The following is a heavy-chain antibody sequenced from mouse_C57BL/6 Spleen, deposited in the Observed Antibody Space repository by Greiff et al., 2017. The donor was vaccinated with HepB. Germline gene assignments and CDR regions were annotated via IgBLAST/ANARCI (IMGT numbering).Heavy chain of an antibody. Sequence: EVQGVESGGGLVQPGGSLKLSCAASGFTFSSYGMSWVRQTPDKRLELVATINSNGGSTYYPDSVKGRFTLSRDNAKNTLYLQMSSLKSEDTAMDYCARKARTINWGQGITLTVST. CDR3: ARKARTIN. V-gene: IGHV5-6-3*01. CDR1: GFTFSSYG. J-gene: IGHJ2*01. CDR2: INSNGGST.